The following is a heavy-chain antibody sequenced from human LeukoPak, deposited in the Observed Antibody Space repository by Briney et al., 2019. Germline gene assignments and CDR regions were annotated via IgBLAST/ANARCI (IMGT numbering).Heavy chain of an antibody. V-gene: IGHV3-48*03. D-gene: IGHD6-13*01. CDR1: GFTFSSYE. CDR2: ISSSDSTI. J-gene: IGHJ4*02. Sequence: GGSLRLSCAASGFTFSSYEMHWVRQAPGKGLEWVSYISSSDSTIYYADSVKGRFTISRDNAKNSLYLQMNSLRAEDTAVYYCASSRGSWPDYDYWGQGTLVTVSS. CDR3: ASSRGSWPDYDY.